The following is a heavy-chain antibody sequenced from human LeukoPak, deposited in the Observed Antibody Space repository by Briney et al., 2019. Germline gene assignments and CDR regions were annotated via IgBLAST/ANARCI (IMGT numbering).Heavy chain of an antibody. V-gene: IGHV3-30*18. Sequence: PGGSLRLSCAVSDFTFSNAWMNWVRQAPGKGLEWVAVVSTDGGSKYYADSVKGRFTISRDNSKNTLYLQMNSLRAEDTAVYYCAKVNYYESSGYYDYWGQGTLVTVSS. CDR3: AKVNYYESSGYYDY. CDR2: VSTDGGSK. D-gene: IGHD3-22*01. J-gene: IGHJ4*02. CDR1: DFTFSNAW.